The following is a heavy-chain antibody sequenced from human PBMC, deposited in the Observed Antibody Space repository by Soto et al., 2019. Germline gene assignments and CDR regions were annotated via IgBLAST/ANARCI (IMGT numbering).Heavy chain of an antibody. V-gene: IGHV3-7*01. CDR3: TYRPLTYYYYYMDV. J-gene: IGHJ6*03. Sequence: GGSLRLSCAASGFTFRSYWMSWVRQAPGKGLEWVANIKQDGSEKYYVDSVKGRFNISRDNAKNSLYLQMNSLRGEDTAVYYCTYRPLTYYYYYMDVWGKGTTVTVSS. CDR1: GFTFRSYW. D-gene: IGHD3-16*02. CDR2: IKQDGSEK.